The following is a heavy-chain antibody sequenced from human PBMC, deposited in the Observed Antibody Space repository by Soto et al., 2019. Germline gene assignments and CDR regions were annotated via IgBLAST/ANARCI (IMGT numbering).Heavy chain of an antibody. D-gene: IGHD3-10*01. CDR1: GFTFSRYA. V-gene: IGHV3-23*01. J-gene: IGHJ6*02. CDR2: VTGGGHTT. Sequence: EAQLLESGGGLVQPGGSLRLSCAASGFTFSRYAMSWVRQAPGKGLEWVSTVTGGGHTTYNADSVNGRFTISRDNSKNTLYLQMNNLRAKDTAIYYCASSSGDLDVYGMDIWGPGTTVTVSS. CDR3: ASSSGDLDVYGMDI.